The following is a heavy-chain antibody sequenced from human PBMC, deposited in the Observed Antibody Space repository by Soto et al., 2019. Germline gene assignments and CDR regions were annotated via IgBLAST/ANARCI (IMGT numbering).Heavy chain of an antibody. Sequence: ASVTVSCQASGYTFTVYYMHLVRQAPGQGLEWMGWINPNSGGTNYAQKFQGWVTMTRDTSISTAYMELSRLRSDDTAVYYCAREGGNEDYYYYGMDVWGQGTTVTVSS. D-gene: IGHD1-1*01. CDR1: GYTFTVYY. J-gene: IGHJ6*02. CDR3: AREGGNEDYYYYGMDV. V-gene: IGHV1-2*04. CDR2: INPNSGGT.